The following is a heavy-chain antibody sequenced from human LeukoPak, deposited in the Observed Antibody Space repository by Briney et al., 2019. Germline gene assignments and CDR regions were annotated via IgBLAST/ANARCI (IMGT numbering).Heavy chain of an antibody. V-gene: IGHV1-46*01. J-gene: IGHJ5*02. CDR1: GYTFTSYY. Sequence: ASVKVSCKASGYTFTSYYMHWVRQAPGQGLEWRGIINPSGGSTSYAQKSQGRVTMTGDMSTSTVYMELSSLRSEDTAVYYCARDPNFYGDYGWFDPWGQGTLVTVSS. D-gene: IGHD4-17*01. CDR2: INPSGGST. CDR3: ARDPNFYGDYGWFDP.